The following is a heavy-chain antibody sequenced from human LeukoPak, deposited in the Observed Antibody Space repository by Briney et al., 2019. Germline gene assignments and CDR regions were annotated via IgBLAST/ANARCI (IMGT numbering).Heavy chain of an antibody. V-gene: IGHV4-31*03. D-gene: IGHD2-15*01. CDR3: ARGNPLYCSGGSCYSIDP. J-gene: IGHJ5*02. CDR1: GGSINSGGCY. CDR2: IYYSGST. Sequence: PSETLSLTCTVSGGSINSGGCYWSWIRQHPGKGLEWIGYIYYSGSTYYNPSLKSRVTISVDTSKNQFSLKLSSVTAADTAVYYCARGNPLYCSGGSCYSIDPWGQGTLVTVSS.